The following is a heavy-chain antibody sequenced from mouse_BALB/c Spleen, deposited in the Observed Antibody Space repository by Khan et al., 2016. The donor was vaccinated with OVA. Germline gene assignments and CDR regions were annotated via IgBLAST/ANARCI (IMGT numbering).Heavy chain of an antibody. CDR1: GYAFTNYQ. Sequence: QVQLQQSGAELVKPGASVKLSCKASGYAFTNYQMYWVQQRPGQGLEWIGEINPSNGGTNFNEKFKSKATLTVDKSSSTAYMHLSSLTSEDSAVYYSTRGGDGGFAYWGQGTLVTVSA. V-gene: IGHV1S81*02. J-gene: IGHJ3*01. CDR2: INPSNGGT. CDR3: TRGGDGGFAY.